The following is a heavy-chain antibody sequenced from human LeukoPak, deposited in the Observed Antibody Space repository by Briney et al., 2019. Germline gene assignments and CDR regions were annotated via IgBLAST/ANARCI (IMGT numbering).Heavy chain of an antibody. Sequence: GRSLRLSCAASGFTFSSYAMHWVRQAPGKGLEWVAVISYDGSNKYYADSVKGRFTISRDNSKNTLYLQMNSLRAEDTAVYYCAREVGNKKQPVSYYYYGMDVWGQGTTVTVSS. V-gene: IGHV3-30-3*01. CDR2: ISYDGSNK. CDR1: GFTFSSYA. D-gene: IGHD1-26*01. CDR3: AREVGNKKQPVSYYYYGMDV. J-gene: IGHJ6*02.